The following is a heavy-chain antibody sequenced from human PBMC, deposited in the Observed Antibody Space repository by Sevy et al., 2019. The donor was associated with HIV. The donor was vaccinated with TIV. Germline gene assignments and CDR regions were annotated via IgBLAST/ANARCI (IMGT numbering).Heavy chain of an antibody. CDR3: AREGCTRPHDH. Sequence: GGSLRLSCVASGFNFNIYSMSWVRQAPGKGLEWVSTLSFGCGRINHAYSVQGRFIMSKDDSKKTVYLEMNSLRAEDTAVYYCAREGCTRPHDHWGQGTLVTVSS. CDR1: GFNFNIYS. D-gene: IGHD2-8*01. J-gene: IGHJ4*02. V-gene: IGHV3-23*01. CDR2: LSFGCGRI.